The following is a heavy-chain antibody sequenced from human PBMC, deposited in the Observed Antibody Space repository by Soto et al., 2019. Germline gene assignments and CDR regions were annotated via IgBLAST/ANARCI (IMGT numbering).Heavy chain of an antibody. CDR3: AKDSDYYDSTLYFDK. CDR2: ISYGGSNK. CDR1: GFTCSSYA. V-gene: IGHV3-30-3*01. Sequence: SLRLSCAASGFTCSSYAMHWVRQAPGKGLEWVAVISYGGSNKYYADSVKGRFTISRDNSKNTLYLHMNSLTAEDTAVYYCAKDSDYYDSTLYFDKWGQGTLVTVSS. J-gene: IGHJ4*02. D-gene: IGHD3-22*01.